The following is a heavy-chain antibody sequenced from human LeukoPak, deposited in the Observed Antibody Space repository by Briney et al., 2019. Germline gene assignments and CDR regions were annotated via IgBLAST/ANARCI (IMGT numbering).Heavy chain of an antibody. CDR2: IKSKTDGGTT. D-gene: IGHD3-3*01. Sequence: PGGSLRLSCAASGFTFSNAWMSWVRQAPGKGLEWVGRIKSKTDGGTTDYAAPVKGRFTISRDDSKNTLYLQMNSLKTEDTAVYYCTTDPPPTNPGDFWSGPPSPPGDYYYMDVWGKGTTVTVSS. CDR3: TTDPPPTNPGDFWSGPPSPPGDYYYMDV. J-gene: IGHJ6*03. CDR1: GFTFSNAW. V-gene: IGHV3-15*01.